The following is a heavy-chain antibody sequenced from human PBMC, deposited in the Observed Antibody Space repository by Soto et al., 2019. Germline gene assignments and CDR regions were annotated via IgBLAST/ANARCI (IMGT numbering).Heavy chain of an antibody. CDR1: VFTFINYG. Sequence: GWSLRLSCACSVFTFINYGMNWVRQAPGKGLEWVSSISSSSSYIYYTDSVKGRFTISRDNAKNSLYLQMNSLRADDTAVYYCARAKDSMKGWFDPWGQGTLVTVSS. CDR3: ARAKDSMKGWFDP. CDR2: ISSSSSYI. J-gene: IGHJ5*02. V-gene: IGHV3-21*01. D-gene: IGHD2-15*01.